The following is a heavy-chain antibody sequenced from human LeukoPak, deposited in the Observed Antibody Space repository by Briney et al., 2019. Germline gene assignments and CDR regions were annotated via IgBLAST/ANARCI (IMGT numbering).Heavy chain of an antibody. CDR3: ARDGRAGSLSAY. J-gene: IGHJ4*02. D-gene: IGHD6-19*01. Sequence: SETLSLTCTVSGGSISGYYWSWIRQPPAKGLEWVGYISYSGSTNYNPSLKSRVTISVDTSKNQFSLKLSSVTAADTAIYYCARDGRAGSLSAYWGQGTLVTVSS. CDR2: ISYSGST. CDR1: GGSISGYY. V-gene: IGHV4-59*01.